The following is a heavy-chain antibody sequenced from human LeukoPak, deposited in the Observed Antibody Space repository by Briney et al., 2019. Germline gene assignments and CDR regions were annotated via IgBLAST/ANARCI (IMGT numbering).Heavy chain of an antibody. CDR3: ARGGSSRFDQ. Sequence: GGSLRLSCAASGFTFTTYWMSWVRRAPGKGLEWVAKISPDGSEKYYVDSVKGRFTISRDNAKNSLDLQMSSLRADDTAVYYCARGGSSRFDQWGQGTLVTVSS. D-gene: IGHD6-13*01. CDR2: ISPDGSEK. CDR1: GFTFTTYW. V-gene: IGHV3-7*04. J-gene: IGHJ4*02.